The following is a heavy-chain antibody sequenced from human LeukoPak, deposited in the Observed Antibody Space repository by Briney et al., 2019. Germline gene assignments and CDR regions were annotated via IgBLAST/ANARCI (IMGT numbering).Heavy chain of an antibody. CDR3: AKGARGPGDYYYGMDV. J-gene: IGHJ6*02. CDR2: ISGSGGST. V-gene: IGHV3-23*01. Sequence: GGSLRLSSAASGFTFSSYAMSWVRQAPGKGLEWVSAISGSGGSTYYADSVKGRFTISRDNSKNTLYLQMNSLRAEDTAVYYCAKGARGPGDYYYGMDVWGQGTTVTVSS. D-gene: IGHD7-27*01. CDR1: GFTFSSYA.